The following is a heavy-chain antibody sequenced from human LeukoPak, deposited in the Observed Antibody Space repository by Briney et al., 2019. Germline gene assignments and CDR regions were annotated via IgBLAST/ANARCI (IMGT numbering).Heavy chain of an antibody. CDR2: ISSSSTYT. J-gene: IGHJ3*02. V-gene: IGHV3-21*06. CDR1: GFTFSNYP. Sequence: PGGSLRLSCAVSGFTFSNYPMNWVRQAPGQGLEWVSSISSSSTYTCYADSVKGRFTITRDNAKNSLYLQMNSLRAEDTAVYYCAREAAFDIWGQGTMVTVSS. CDR3: AREAAFDI.